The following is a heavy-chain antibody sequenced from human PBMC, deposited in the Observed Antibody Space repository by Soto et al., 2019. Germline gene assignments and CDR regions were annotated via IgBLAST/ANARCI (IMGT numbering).Heavy chain of an antibody. CDR1: GGSISSYY. J-gene: IGHJ4*02. CDR3: AAYYGPYYFDY. V-gene: IGHV4-59*01. Sequence: SSETLSLTCTVSGGSISSYYWSWIRQPPGKGLEWIGYIYYSGSTNYNPSLKGRVTISVDTSKNQFSLKLSSVTAADTAVYYCAAYYGPYYFDYWGQGTLVTVSS. D-gene: IGHD3-10*01. CDR2: IYYSGST.